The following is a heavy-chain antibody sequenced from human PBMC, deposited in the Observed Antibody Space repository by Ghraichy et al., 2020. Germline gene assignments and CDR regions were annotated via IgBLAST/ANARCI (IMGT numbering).Heavy chain of an antibody. CDR3: ARHRRRAAVAGTGWFDP. CDR1: GGSISSSSYY. CDR2: IYYSGST. V-gene: IGHV4-39*01. D-gene: IGHD6-19*01. J-gene: IGHJ5*02. Sequence: SETLSLTCTVSGGSISSSSYYWGWIRQPPGKGLEWIGSIYYSGSTYYNPSLKSRVTISVDTSKNQFSLKLSSVTAADTAVYYCARHRRRAAVAGTGWFDPWGQGTLVTVSS.